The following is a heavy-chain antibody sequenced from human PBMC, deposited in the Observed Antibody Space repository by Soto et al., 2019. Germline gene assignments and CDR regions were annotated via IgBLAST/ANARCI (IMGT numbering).Heavy chain of an antibody. CDR2: IYYSGST. CDR3: ARLIRITMVRGVPYGMDV. D-gene: IGHD3-10*01. CDR1: GGSISSSSYY. V-gene: IGHV4-39*01. Sequence: SETLSLTCTVSGGSISSSSYYWGWIRQPPGKGLEWIGSIYYSGSTYYNPSLKSRVTISVDTSKNHFSVKLSSVTAADTAVYYCARLIRITMVRGVPYGMDVWGQGTTVTVSS. J-gene: IGHJ6*02.